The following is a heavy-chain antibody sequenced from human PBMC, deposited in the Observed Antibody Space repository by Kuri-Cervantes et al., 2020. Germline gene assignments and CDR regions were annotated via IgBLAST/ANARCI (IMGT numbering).Heavy chain of an antibody. D-gene: IGHD5-18*01. CDR2: IYYSGST. Sequence: SETLSLTCTVSGGSISSSSYYWGWIRQPPGKGLEWIGSIYYSGSTYYNPSLKSRVTISVDTSKNQFSLKLSSVTAADTAVYYCARRLVDTAMVYYYGMDVWGQGTTVTGSS. CDR1: GGSISSSSYY. V-gene: IGHV4-39*01. J-gene: IGHJ6*02. CDR3: ARRLVDTAMVYYYGMDV.